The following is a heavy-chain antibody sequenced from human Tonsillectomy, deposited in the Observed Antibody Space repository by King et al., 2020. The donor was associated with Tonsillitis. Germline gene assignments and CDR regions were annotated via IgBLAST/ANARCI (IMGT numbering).Heavy chain of an antibody. CDR3: ARSEGYCSGGSCFGTYFDL. V-gene: IGHV3-13*05. Sequence: DVQLVESGGGLVQPGGSLRLSCAASGFTFSYYDMHWVRQVTGKGLEWVSAIGTAGDPYYPGSVKGRFTISRENAKNSLYLQMNSLRAGDTAVYYCARSEGYCSGGSCFGTYFDLWGRGTLVTVSS. CDR2: IGTAGDP. J-gene: IGHJ2*01. CDR1: GFTFSYYD. D-gene: IGHD2-15*01.